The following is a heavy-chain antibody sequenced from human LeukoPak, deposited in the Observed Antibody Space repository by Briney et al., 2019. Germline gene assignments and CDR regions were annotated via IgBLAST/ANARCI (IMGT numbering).Heavy chain of an antibody. CDR2: VDPENGET. CDR3: GKLDDAGH. D-gene: IGHD1-1*01. CDR1: GYRFSDYY. Sequence: ATVKISCKASGYRFSDYYMHWVKQAPGKGLEWMGRVDPENGETIYAEKFQGRVTIDADTSIDTVYMEMSGLTADDTAVYYCGKLDDAGHWGQGTLVTASS. V-gene: IGHV1-69-2*01. J-gene: IGHJ4*02.